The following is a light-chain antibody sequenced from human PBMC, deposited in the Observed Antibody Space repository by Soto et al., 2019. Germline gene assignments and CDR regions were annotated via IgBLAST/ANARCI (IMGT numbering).Light chain of an antibody. CDR2: GAS. Sequence: EIVMTQSPATLSVSPGEGATLSCRASQSVRSNLAWYQQKPGQAPRLLIYGASTRATGIPDRFSGSGSGTDFTLTISRLEPEDFAVYYCQQYGSSPLTFGGGTKVDIK. V-gene: IGKV3-20*01. CDR1: QSVRSN. CDR3: QQYGSSPLT. J-gene: IGKJ4*01.